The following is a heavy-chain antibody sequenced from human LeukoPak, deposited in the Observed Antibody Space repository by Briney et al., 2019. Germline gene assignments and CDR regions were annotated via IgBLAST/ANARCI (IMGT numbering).Heavy chain of an antibody. CDR2: INHSGST. J-gene: IGHJ4*02. CDR3: AREDGSYGTF. CDR1: GGSVSDYY. Sequence: TSSETLSLTCTISGGSVSDYYWSWIRQPPGKGLEWIGEINHSGSTNYNPSLKGRVTISVDTSKNQFSLKLSSVTAADTAVYYCAREDGSYGTFWGQGTLVTVSS. D-gene: IGHD5-18*01. V-gene: IGHV4-34*01.